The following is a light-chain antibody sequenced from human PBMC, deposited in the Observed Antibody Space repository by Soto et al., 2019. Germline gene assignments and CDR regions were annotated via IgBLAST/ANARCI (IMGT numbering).Light chain of an antibody. CDR2: DTS. CDR3: QQRSNWPPLT. CDR1: QTIYNY. V-gene: IGKV3-11*01. J-gene: IGKJ4*01. Sequence: EIVLTQSPATLSLSPGESATLSCKASQTIYNYLGWYQQKPGQPPRLLIYDTSHRSTGIPARFSGSGSGTEFTLTISSLEPEDFAVYYCQQRSNWPPLTFGGGTKVEI.